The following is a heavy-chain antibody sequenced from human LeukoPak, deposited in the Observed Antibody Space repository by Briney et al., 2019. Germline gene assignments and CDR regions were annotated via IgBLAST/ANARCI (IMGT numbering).Heavy chain of an antibody. Sequence: SGGSLRLSCAASGFTFTNYAMSWVRQAPGKGLEWVSEVSVSGGGTYYADSVKGRFTISRDNSKNTLYLQMNSLRAEDTALYYCAKSWDWNDEGKYFDCWGQGTLVTVSS. V-gene: IGHV3-23*01. CDR1: GFTFTNYA. CDR3: AKSWDWNDEGKYFDC. CDR2: VSVSGGGT. D-gene: IGHD1-1*01. J-gene: IGHJ4*02.